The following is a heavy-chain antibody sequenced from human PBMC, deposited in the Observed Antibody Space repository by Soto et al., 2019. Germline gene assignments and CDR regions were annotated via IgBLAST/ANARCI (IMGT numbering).Heavy chain of an antibody. V-gene: IGHV3-53*01. CDR1: GFTVSSNY. Sequence: GGSLRLSCAASGFTVSSNYMSWVRQAPGKGLEWVSVIYSGGSTYYADSVKGRFTISRDNSKNTLYLQMNSLRAEDTAVYYCARELWGRSVPYYYYGMDVWGQGTTVTVSS. CDR3: ARELWGRSVPYYYYGMDV. D-gene: IGHD3-16*01. J-gene: IGHJ6*02. CDR2: IYSGGST.